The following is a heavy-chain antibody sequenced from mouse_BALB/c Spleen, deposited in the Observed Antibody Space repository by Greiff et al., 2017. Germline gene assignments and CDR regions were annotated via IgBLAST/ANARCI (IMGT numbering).Heavy chain of an antibody. J-gene: IGHJ1*01. V-gene: IGHV1S22*01. CDR1: GYTFTSYW. CDR2: IYPGSGST. D-gene: IGHD1-1*01. Sequence: LQQPGSELVRPGASVKLSCKASGYTFTSYWMHWVKQRPGQGLEWIGNIYPGSGSTNYDEKFKSKATLTVDTSSSTAYMQLSSLTSEDSAVYYCTRDTTVVAYWYFDVWGAGTTVTVSS. CDR3: TRDTTVVAYWYFDV.